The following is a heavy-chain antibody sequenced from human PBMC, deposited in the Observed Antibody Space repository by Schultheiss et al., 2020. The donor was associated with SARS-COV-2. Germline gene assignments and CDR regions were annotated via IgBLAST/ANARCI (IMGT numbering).Heavy chain of an antibody. Sequence: SETLSLTCTVSGGSISSYYWSWIRQPPGKGLEWIGYIYYSGSTNYNPSLKSRVTISVDTSKNQFSLKLSSVTAADTAVYYCAREQWLEISWFDPWGQGTLVTVSS. V-gene: IGHV4-4*08. CDR2: IYYSGST. J-gene: IGHJ5*02. CDR3: AREQWLEISWFDP. D-gene: IGHD6-19*01. CDR1: GGSISSYY.